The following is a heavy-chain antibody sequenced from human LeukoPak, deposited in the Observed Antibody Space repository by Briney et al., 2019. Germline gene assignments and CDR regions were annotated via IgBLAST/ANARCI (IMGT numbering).Heavy chain of an antibody. CDR3: AKDHGLRYFDWLLNAFDI. Sequence: PGGSLRLSCAASGFTFSSSAMSWVRQAPGKGLEWVSAISGSGGSTYYADSVKGRFTISRDNSKNTLYLQMNSLRAEDTAVYYCAKDHGLRYFDWLLNAFDIWGQGTMVAVSS. J-gene: IGHJ3*02. CDR1: GFTFSSSA. D-gene: IGHD3-9*01. V-gene: IGHV3-23*01. CDR2: ISGSGGST.